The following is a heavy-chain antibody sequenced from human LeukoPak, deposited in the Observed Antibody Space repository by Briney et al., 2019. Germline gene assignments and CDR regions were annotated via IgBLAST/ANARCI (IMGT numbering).Heavy chain of an antibody. D-gene: IGHD3-3*01. CDR2: IFYSGST. Sequence: SETLSLTCTVSSGSISTSNYYWGWVRQPPGKALEWNGNIFYSGSTYYNPSLKSRVTISVDTSKNQFSLKLSSVTAADTAVYYCARGYNFWSGYRDYWGQGTLVTVSS. V-gene: IGHV4-39*07. CDR1: SGSISTSNYY. CDR3: ARGYNFWSGYRDY. J-gene: IGHJ4*02.